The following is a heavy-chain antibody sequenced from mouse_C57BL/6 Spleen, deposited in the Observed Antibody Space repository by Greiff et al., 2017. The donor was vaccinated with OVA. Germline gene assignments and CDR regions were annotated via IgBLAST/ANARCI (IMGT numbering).Heavy chain of an antibody. V-gene: IGHV5-4*01. D-gene: IGHD4-1*01. CDR3: ARENWDAYFDD. CDR2: ISDGGSYT. CDR1: GFTFSSYA. J-gene: IGHJ2*01. Sequence: EVQLVESGGGLVKPGGSLKLSCAASGFTFSSYAMSWVRQTPEKRLEWVATISDGGSYTYYPDNVKGRFTISRDNAKNNLYLQMSHLKSEDTAMYYCARENWDAYFDDWGQGTTLTVSS.